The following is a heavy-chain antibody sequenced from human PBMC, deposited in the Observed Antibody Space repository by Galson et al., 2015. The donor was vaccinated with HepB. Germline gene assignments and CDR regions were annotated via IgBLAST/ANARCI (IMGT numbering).Heavy chain of an antibody. CDR1: GFAFSLYE. J-gene: IGHJ4*02. CDR3: ARVGTNPDY. V-gene: IGHV3-48*03. D-gene: IGHD2-2*01. Sequence: SLRLSCAASGFAFSLYEMSWIRQAPGEGPEWISYIGSSGGTKYYADSVKGRFTISRDDAKTSLYLQMNSLRAEDTAVYYCARVGTNPDYWGQGTLVTVSS. CDR2: IGSSGGTK.